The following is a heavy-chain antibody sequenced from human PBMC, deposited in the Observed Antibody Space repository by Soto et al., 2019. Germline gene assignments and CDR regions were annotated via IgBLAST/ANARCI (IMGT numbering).Heavy chain of an antibody. CDR2: IWYDGSNK. CDR1: GFTFSSYG. CDR3: AREGEQWLSGGFYGMDV. Sequence: GGSLRLSCAASGFTFSSYGMHWVRQAPGKGLEWVAVIWYDGSNKYYADSVKGRFTISRDSSKNTLYLQMNSLRAEDTAVYYCAREGEQWLSGGFYGMDVWGQGTTVTVSS. J-gene: IGHJ6*02. V-gene: IGHV3-33*01. D-gene: IGHD6-19*01.